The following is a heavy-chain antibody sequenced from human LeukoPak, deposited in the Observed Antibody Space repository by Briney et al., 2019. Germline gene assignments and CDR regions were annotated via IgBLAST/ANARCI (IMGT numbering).Heavy chain of an antibody. CDR2: INSDGSST. D-gene: IGHD3-22*01. V-gene: IGHV3-74*01. Sequence: GGSLRLSCAASEFTFSSYWMHWVRQAPGKGLVWVSRINSDGSSTSYADSVKGRFTISRDNAKNTLYLQMNSLRAEDTAVYYCARDDHYDSSGYYYGPFDYWGEGTLVTVSS. CDR3: ARDDHYDSSGYYYGPFDY. J-gene: IGHJ4*02. CDR1: EFTFSSYW.